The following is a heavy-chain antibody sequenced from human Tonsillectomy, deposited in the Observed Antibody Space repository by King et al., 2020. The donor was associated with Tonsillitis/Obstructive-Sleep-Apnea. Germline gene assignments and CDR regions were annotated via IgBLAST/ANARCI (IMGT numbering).Heavy chain of an antibody. CDR1: GFTFSSYG. D-gene: IGHD4-23*01. J-gene: IGHJ4*02. CDR2: IWYDGSNK. Sequence: HVQLVESGGGVVQPGRSLRLSCAASGFTFSSYGIHWVRQAPGKGLEWVALIWYDGSNKYYADPVKGRCTISRDNSKNTLYLQMNSLRAEDTAVYYCARDDYGGNSGVDYWGQGTLVTVSS. CDR3: ARDDYGGNSGVDY. V-gene: IGHV3-33*01.